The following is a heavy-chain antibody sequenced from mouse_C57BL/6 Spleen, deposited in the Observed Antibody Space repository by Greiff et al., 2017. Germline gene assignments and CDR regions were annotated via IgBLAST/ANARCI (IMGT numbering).Heavy chain of an antibody. D-gene: IGHD1-1*01. V-gene: IGHV5-16*01. CDR1: GFTFSDYY. CDR3: ARDNYYGSSYYAMDY. J-gene: IGHJ4*01. Sequence: EVMLVESEGGLVQPGSSMKLSCTASGFTFSDYYMAWVRQVPEKGLEWVANINYDGSSTYYLDSLKSRFIISRDNAKNILYLQMSSLKSEDTATYYCARDNYYGSSYYAMDYWGQGTSVTVSS. CDR2: INYDGSST.